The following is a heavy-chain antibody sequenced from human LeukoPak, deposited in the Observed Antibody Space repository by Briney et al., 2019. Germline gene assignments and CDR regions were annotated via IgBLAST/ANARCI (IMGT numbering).Heavy chain of an antibody. CDR3: ATHPFSSSWYVFGY. J-gene: IGHJ4*02. CDR1: GGSISSSSYY. CDR2: IYYSGST. D-gene: IGHD6-13*01. Sequence: PSETLSLTCTVSGGSISSSSYYWGWIRQPPGKGLEWIGSIYYSGSTYYNPSLKSRVTISVDTSKNQFSLKLSSVTAADTAVYYCATHPFSSSWYVFGYWGQGTLVTVSS. V-gene: IGHV4-39*01.